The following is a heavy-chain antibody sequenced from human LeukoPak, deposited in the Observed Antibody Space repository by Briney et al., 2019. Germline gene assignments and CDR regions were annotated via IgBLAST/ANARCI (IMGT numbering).Heavy chain of an antibody. V-gene: IGHV3-74*01. J-gene: IGHJ4*02. D-gene: IGHD3-22*01. CDR1: EFTFSTYW. CDR2: INPDGTTT. Sequence: GGSLRLSCAASEFTFSTYWMHWVRQAPGKGLVWVSHINPDGTTTNYADSVKGRFTISRDNAENTLYLQMNSLRAEDTAVYYCVRGIRDYYGLDYWGQGTLVTVSS. CDR3: VRGIRDYYGLDY.